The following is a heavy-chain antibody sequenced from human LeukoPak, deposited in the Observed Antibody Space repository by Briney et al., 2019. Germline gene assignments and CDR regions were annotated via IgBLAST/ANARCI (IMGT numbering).Heavy chain of an antibody. CDR3: ARDANYGDYGDAFDI. D-gene: IGHD4-17*01. CDR1: GYTFTSYY. Sequence: TSVKVSCKASGYTFTSYYMHWVRQAPGQGLEWMGIINPSGGSTNYAQKFQGRVTMTRDTSTSTVYMDLSSLRSEDTAVYYCARDANYGDYGDAFDIWGQGTMVTVSS. J-gene: IGHJ3*02. CDR2: INPSGGST. V-gene: IGHV1-46*01.